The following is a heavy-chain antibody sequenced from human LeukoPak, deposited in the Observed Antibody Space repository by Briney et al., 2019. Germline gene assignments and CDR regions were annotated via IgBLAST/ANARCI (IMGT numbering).Heavy chain of an antibody. CDR3: ARAMTRNAFDI. V-gene: IGHV1-2*02. D-gene: IGHD4-11*01. CDR1: GYAFTVYY. J-gene: IGHJ3*02. Sequence: GASVKVSCKTSGYAFTVYYIHWVRQAPGQWLEWMGWINSNTGGPNYALNFQGRVTMTRDTSISTAYMELSRLRSDDTAVYYCARAMTRNAFDIWGQGTVVTVSS. CDR2: INSNTGGP.